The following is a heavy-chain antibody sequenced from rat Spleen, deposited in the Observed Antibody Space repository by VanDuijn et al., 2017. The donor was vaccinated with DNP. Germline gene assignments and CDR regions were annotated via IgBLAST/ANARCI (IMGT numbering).Heavy chain of an antibody. CDR1: GFNFNDYW. CDR2: INKDSRTI. CDR3: GREEFGVDY. Sequence: EVKLVESGGGLVQPGRSLKLSCAASGFNFNDYWMGWVRQAPGKGLEWIGEINKDSRTIKYSPSLKDKFTISRDNAQKTLFLQMSKLGSEDTGSYYCGREEFGVDYWGQGVMVTVSS. V-gene: IGHV4-2*01. D-gene: IGHD4-3*01. J-gene: IGHJ2*01.